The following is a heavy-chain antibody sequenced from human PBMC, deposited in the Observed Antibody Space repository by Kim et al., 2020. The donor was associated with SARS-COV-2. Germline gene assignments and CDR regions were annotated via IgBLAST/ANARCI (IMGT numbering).Heavy chain of an antibody. V-gene: IGHV1-69*13. CDR1: EDTFSAYV. D-gene: IGHD2-15*01. CDR3: TRGGYCRGSRCYGPEEKFDF. J-gene: IGHJ4*02. Sequence: SVKVSCKASEDTFSAYVVAWVRPAPAQGLEWLGGFIPLFGISDYARRFQDRLTLAADESTNTVYMELRSLRSDDTAVYYFTRGGYCRGSRCYGPEEKFDFRGQGTLVTVSS. CDR2: FIPLFGIS.